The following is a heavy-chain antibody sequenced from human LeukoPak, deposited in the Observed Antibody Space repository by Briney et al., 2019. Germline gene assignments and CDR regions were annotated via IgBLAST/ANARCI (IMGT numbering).Heavy chain of an antibody. CDR1: GYTFTGYY. D-gene: IGHD4-17*01. Sequence: ASVKVSCKASGYTFTGYYMHWVRQAPGQGLEWMGWINPKRGVTTYAQKFQGRVTMTGDTSITTAYMELTRLRSDDTTIYYCARERNYGDYGNAFDVWGQETKVTVSS. CDR3: ARERNYGDYGNAFDV. V-gene: IGHV1-2*02. J-gene: IGHJ3*01. CDR2: INPKRGVT.